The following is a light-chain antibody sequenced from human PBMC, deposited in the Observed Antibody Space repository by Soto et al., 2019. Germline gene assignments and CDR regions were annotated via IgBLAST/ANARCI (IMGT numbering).Light chain of an antibody. V-gene: IGKV1-5*02. CDR1: QNINNW. J-gene: IGKJ5*01. Sequence: DTQMTQSPSTPSASVGDTVTIICRARQNINNWLAWYQQKPEKVPKLLIYGASTLEDGVPSRFSGSRSGTEFTLTINSLQPDDFATYYCQRYDGYFGQGTRLEIK. CDR3: QRYDGY. CDR2: GAS.